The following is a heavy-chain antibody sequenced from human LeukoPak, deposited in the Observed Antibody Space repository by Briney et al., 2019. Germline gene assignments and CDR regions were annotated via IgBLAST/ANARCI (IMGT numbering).Heavy chain of an antibody. J-gene: IGHJ4*02. CDR1: GYTLTELS. D-gene: IGHD6-13*01. V-gene: IGHV1-69*04. CDR2: IIPILGIA. Sequence: SVKVSCKVSGYTLTELSMHWVRQAPGQGLEWMGRIIPILGIANYAQKFQGRVTITADKSTSTAYMELSSLRSEDTAVYYCARGDSSWPYYFDCWGQGTLVTVSS. CDR3: ARGDSSWPYYFDC.